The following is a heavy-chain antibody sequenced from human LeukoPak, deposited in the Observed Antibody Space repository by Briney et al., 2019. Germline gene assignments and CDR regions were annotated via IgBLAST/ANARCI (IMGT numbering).Heavy chain of an antibody. CDR1: GFTFDDYA. D-gene: IGHD3-3*01. Sequence: GGSLRLSCAASGFTFDDYAMHWVRQAPGKGLEWVSGISWNSGSIGYADSVKGRFTISRDNAKNSLYLQMNSLRAEDTAVYYCARDIVLRFLENGYYFDYWGQGTLVTVSS. CDR3: ARDIVLRFLENGYYFDY. CDR2: ISWNSGSI. J-gene: IGHJ4*02. V-gene: IGHV3-9*01.